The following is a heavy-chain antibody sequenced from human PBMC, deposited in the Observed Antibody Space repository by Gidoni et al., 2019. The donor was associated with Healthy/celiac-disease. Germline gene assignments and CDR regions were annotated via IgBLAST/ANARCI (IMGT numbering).Heavy chain of an antibody. J-gene: IGHJ4*02. Sequence: QVQLQESGPGLVKPSGTLSLTCAVSGGSISSSNWLSWVRQHPGKGLEWIGAIYHSGSTNYNPSLKSRVTISVDKSKNQFSLKLSSVTAADTAVYYCARVPRYGDYEGGLDYWGQGTLVTVSS. V-gene: IGHV4-4*02. D-gene: IGHD4-17*01. CDR3: ARVPRYGDYEGGLDY. CDR1: GGSISSSNW. CDR2: IYHSGST.